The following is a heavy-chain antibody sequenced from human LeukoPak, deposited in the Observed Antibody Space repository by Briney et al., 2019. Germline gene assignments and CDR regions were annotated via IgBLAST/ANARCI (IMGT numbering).Heavy chain of an antibody. Sequence: SETLSLTCGVSGGSVSSTNWWTWIRQPPGKGLEWIGEVHLDGRTNYNPSLKSRLTMSVDLSENHVSLKLTSVTAADTAVYYCAREGGFYRPLDYSGQGTLVTVSS. CDR3: AREGGFYRPLDY. D-gene: IGHD3-3*01. CDR1: GGSVSSTNW. V-gene: IGHV4-4*02. J-gene: IGHJ4*02. CDR2: VHLDGRT.